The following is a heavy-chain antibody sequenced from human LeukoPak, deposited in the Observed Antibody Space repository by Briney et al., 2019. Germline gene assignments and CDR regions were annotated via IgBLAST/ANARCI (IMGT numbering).Heavy chain of an antibody. J-gene: IGHJ3*02. CDR1: GYTFTSYY. Sequence: ASVKVSCKASGYTFTSYYMHWVRQAPGQGLEWMGIINPSGGSTSYAQKFQGRVTMTRDMSTSTVYMELSSLRSEDTAVYYCARDRPNWNFAFDIWGQGTMVTVSS. CDR3: ARDRPNWNFAFDI. CDR2: INPSGGST. D-gene: IGHD1-7*01. V-gene: IGHV1-46*01.